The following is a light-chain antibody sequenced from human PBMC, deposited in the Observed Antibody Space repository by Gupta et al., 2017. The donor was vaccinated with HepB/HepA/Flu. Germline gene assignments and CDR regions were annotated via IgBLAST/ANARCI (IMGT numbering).Light chain of an antibody. CDR3: SSYTSSSTVL. CDR1: STDCGYKNS. J-gene: IGLJ2*01. Sequence: QSALTQPASVSGSPGESDANSSTSTSTDCGYKNSVAWYQQHPGKAPKVRIYDVSNRPSGVSSRFSGSKSGNSASLTISGLQAEDEADYYCSSYTSSSTVLFGGGTKLTVL. CDR2: DVS. V-gene: IGLV2-14*01.